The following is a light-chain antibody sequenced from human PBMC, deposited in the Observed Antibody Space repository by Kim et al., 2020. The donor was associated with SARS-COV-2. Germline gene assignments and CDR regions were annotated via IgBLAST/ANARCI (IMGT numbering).Light chain of an antibody. Sequence: SASVGDSVTITCRASQGIRTDLAWYQQKPGQAPNLLIFAASTLHSGVPSRFSGSGSGTEFTLTISSLQPEDFATYYCQQDYNYPYTFGQGTKLEI. CDR1: QGIRTD. CDR2: AAS. J-gene: IGKJ2*01. CDR3: QQDYNYPYT. V-gene: IGKV1-6*01.